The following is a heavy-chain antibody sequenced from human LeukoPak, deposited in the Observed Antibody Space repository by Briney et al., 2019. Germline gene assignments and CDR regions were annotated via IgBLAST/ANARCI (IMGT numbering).Heavy chain of an antibody. J-gene: IGHJ5*02. Sequence: GESLKISCKGSGYSFTSYWIGWVRQMPGKGLEWMGIIYPGDSDTRYSPSFQGQVTISADKSISTAYLQWSSLKASDTAMYYCAGFIAVAGTDGSNWFDPWGQGTLVTVSS. CDR1: GYSFTSYW. CDR3: AGFIAVAGTDGSNWFDP. V-gene: IGHV5-51*01. CDR2: IYPGDSDT. D-gene: IGHD6-19*01.